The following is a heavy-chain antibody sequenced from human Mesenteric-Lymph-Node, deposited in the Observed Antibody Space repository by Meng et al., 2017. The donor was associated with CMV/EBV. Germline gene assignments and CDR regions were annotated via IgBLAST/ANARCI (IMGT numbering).Heavy chain of an antibody. CDR1: GFTFDDYG. D-gene: IGHD2-15*01. J-gene: IGHJ4*02. CDR3: ARFGRGHAMSPLDY. Sequence: SGFTFDDYGMSWVRQAPGKGLEWVSGINWNGGSTGYADSVKGRFTISRDNAKNSLYLQMNSLRAEDTALYYCARFGRGHAMSPLDYWGQGTLVTVSS. V-gene: IGHV3-20*03. CDR2: INWNGGST.